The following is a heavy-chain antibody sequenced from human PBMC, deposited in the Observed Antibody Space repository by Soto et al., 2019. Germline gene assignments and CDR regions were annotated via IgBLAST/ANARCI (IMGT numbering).Heavy chain of an antibody. CDR2: IKSKKDGGAR. J-gene: IGHJ4*02. CDR3: VEGWNDF. D-gene: IGHD1-1*01. V-gene: IGHV3-15*01. CDR1: GFMFSSAW. Sequence: EVQVVESGGDLVEPGGSLRLSCETSGFMFSSAWMSWVRQAPGKGLEWVARIKSKKDGGARDYAAPVNCRFSISRDDSKSTVYLQMNSLRAEDTALYYCVEGWNDFWGQGTLVTVSS.